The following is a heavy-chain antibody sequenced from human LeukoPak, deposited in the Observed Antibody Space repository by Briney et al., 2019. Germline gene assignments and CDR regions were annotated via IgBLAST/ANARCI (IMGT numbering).Heavy chain of an antibody. V-gene: IGHV4-59*01. Sequence: PSETLSLTCTVSGGSISSYYWSWIRQPPGKGLEWVGYIYYSGSTNYNPSLKSRVTISVDTSKNQFSLKLSSVTAADTAVYYCARGRGSGYADYWGQGTLVTVSS. CDR2: IYYSGST. J-gene: IGHJ4*02. CDR1: GGSISSYY. D-gene: IGHD5-12*01. CDR3: ARGRGSGYADY.